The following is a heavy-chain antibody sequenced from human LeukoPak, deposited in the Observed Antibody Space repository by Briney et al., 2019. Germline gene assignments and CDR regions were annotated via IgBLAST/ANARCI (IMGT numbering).Heavy chain of an antibody. D-gene: IGHD6-19*01. CDR2: INHSGST. Sequence: SETLSLTCAAYGGSFSGYYWSWIRQPPGKGLEWIGEINHSGSTNYNPSLKSRVTISVDTSKNQFSLKLSSVTAADTAVYYCASRGIAVAGNNWFDPWGQGTLVTVSS. V-gene: IGHV4-34*01. CDR3: ASRGIAVAGNNWFDP. CDR1: GGSFSGYY. J-gene: IGHJ5*02.